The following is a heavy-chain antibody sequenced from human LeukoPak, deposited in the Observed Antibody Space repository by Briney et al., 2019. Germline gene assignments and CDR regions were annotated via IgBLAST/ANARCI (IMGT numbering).Heavy chain of an antibody. CDR1: KFTFSTYW. CDR2: IKQDGSEK. J-gene: IGHJ4*02. Sequence: GGSLRLSCVASKFTFSTYWMSWVRQAPGKGLEWVADIKQDGSEKYYVDSVKGRFTISRQNAKNSLYLQMNSLRAEDTAVYYCARVGVRGRVYFDYWGQGTLVTVS. V-gene: IGHV3-7*03. CDR3: ARVGVRGRVYFDY. D-gene: IGHD3-10*01.